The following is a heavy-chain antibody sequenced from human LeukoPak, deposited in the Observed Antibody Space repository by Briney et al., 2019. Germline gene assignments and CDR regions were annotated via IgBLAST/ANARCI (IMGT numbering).Heavy chain of an antibody. Sequence: SETLSLTCAVSGGSISSGGHSWSWIRQPPGKGLEWIGYIYHSGSTYYNPSLKSRVTISVDRTKNQFALKLSSVTAADTAVYYCARAGGYCSSTSCDGYWFDPWGQGTLVTVSS. CDR1: GGSISSGGHS. CDR3: ARAGGYCSSTSCDGYWFDP. V-gene: IGHV4-30-2*01. J-gene: IGHJ5*02. D-gene: IGHD2-2*01. CDR2: IYHSGST.